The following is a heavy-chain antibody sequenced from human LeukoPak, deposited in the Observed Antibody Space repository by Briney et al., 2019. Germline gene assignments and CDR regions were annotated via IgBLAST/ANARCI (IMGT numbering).Heavy chain of an antibody. CDR1: GFTFGNYA. V-gene: IGHV3-23*01. CDR2: LSGDGKTT. CDR3: AKDSRGYTYGLIDY. D-gene: IGHD5-18*01. Sequence: GGSLRLSCAASGFTFGNYAMNWFRQAPGKGLEWVSGLSGDGKTTYYADSVKGRFAISRDNSENTLYLQMNSLRADDTALYYCAKDSRGYTYGLIDYWGQGTLVTVSS. J-gene: IGHJ4*02.